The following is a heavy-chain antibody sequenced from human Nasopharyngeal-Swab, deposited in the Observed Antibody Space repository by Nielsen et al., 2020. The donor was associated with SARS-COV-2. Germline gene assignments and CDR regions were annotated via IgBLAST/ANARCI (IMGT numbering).Heavy chain of an antibody. V-gene: IGHV3-15*07. CDR3: TTATAAAGTYYYDSSGYYYFDY. D-gene: IGHD3-22*01. CDR2: IKSKTDGGTT. Sequence: WIRQPPGKGLERVGRIKSKTDGGTTDYAAPVKGRFTISRDDSKNTPYLQMNSLKTEDTAVYYCTTATAAAGTYYYDSSGYYYFDYWGQGTLVTVSS. J-gene: IGHJ4*02.